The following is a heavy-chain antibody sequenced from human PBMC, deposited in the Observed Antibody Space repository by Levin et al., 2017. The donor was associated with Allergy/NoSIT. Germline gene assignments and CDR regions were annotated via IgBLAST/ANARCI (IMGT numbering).Heavy chain of an antibody. CDR1: GFTFSSFA. Sequence: GESLKISCAASGFTFSSFAMHWVRQAPGKGLEWVAIIWFDGSIEYYLDSVKGRFTISRDNSKNTLYLQMNSLRAEDTARYSCARGIDMASRRDNLDPWGQGTLVTVSS. V-gene: IGHV3-33*01. D-gene: IGHD6-6*01. CDR3: ARGIDMASRRDNLDP. J-gene: IGHJ5*02. CDR2: IWFDGSIE.